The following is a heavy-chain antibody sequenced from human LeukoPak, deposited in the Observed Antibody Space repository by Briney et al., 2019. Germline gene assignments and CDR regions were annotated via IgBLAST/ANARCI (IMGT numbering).Heavy chain of an antibody. CDR2: IYPGDSDT. CDR3: AFSPRGNWFDP. J-gene: IGHJ5*02. Sequence: GESLQISCKGSGYNFASYWIGWVRQMPEKGLEWMGIIYPGDSDTNYSPSFQGQVTISADKSISTAYLQWSSLKASDTAMYYCAFSPRGNWFDPWGQGTLVTVSS. V-gene: IGHV5-51*01. D-gene: IGHD3-10*01. CDR1: GYNFASYW.